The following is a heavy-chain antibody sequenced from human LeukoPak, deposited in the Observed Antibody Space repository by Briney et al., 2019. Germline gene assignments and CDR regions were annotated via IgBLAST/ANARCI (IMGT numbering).Heavy chain of an antibody. CDR2: VYPDDSDV. D-gene: IGHD1-26*01. CDR1: GHTFSNYW. CDR3: ASPSTIYRNDALDV. Sequence: PGESLEISCKAPGHTFSNYWIGWVRQMPGKGLEWMGIVYPDDSDVRYSPSFEGQVTIAADKSISTAYLQWRSLEASDTAMYYCASPSTIYRNDALDVWGQGTMVTVSS. V-gene: IGHV5-51*01. J-gene: IGHJ3*01.